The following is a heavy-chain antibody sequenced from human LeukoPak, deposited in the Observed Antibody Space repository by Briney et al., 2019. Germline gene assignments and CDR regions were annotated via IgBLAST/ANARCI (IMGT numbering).Heavy chain of an antibody. J-gene: IGHJ4*02. CDR2: IYYSGST. CDR1: GGSISSYY. V-gene: IGHV4-59*12. D-gene: IGHD4-17*01. Sequence: PSETLSLTCTVSGGSISSYYWSWIRQPPGKGLEWIGYIYYSGSTNYNPSLKSRVTISVDTSKNQFSLKLSSVTAADTAVYYCARRPTGIDYWGQGTLVTVSS. CDR3: ARRPTGIDY.